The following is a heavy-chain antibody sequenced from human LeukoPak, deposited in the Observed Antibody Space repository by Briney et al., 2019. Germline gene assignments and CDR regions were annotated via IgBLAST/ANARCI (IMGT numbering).Heavy chain of an antibody. CDR3: ARGVRGVSSSHDY. CDR1: GGSFSGYY. V-gene: IGHV4-34*01. CDR2: INHSGST. D-gene: IGHD6-13*01. Sequence: PSETLSLTCAVYGGSFSGYYWSWIRQPPGKGLEWIGEINHSGSTNYNPSLKSRVTISVDTSKNQFSLKLNSVTAADTAVYYCARGVRGVSSSHDYWGQGTLVTDSS. J-gene: IGHJ4*02.